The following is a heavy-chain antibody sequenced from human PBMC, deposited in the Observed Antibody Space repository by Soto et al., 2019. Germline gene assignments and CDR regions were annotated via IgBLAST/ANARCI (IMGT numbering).Heavy chain of an antibody. Sequence: PGGSLRLSCAASGFTFSNYGMSWVRQAPGKGLEWVSALPEIGTNTYYADSVKGRFTISRDNSKNTLFLQINNLRAGDTAVYYCAKKRGVGATWYFDYWGQGNLVTVSS. V-gene: IGHV3-23*01. CDR1: GFTFSNYG. CDR3: AKKRGVGATWYFDY. D-gene: IGHD1-26*01. CDR2: LPEIGTNT. J-gene: IGHJ4*02.